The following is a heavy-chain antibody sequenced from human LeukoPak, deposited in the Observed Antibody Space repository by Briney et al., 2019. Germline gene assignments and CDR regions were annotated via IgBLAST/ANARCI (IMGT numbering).Heavy chain of an antibody. D-gene: IGHD6-13*01. CDR1: GYTFTAYY. Sequence: GASVKVSCKASGYTFTAYYLHWVRQAPGQGLEWMAWINLNSGDTNYAQNFQGRVTMTWDTSISTAYVELSRLTSDDTAVYYCARSQPGIAAAGLDYWAQETLVTVPS. J-gene: IGHJ4*02. CDR2: INLNSGDT. V-gene: IGHV1-2*02. CDR3: ARSQPGIAAAGLDY.